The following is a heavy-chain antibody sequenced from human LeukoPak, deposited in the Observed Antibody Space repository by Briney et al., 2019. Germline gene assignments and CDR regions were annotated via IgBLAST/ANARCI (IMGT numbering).Heavy chain of an antibody. CDR2: ISYSGST. J-gene: IGHJ4*02. D-gene: IGHD2/OR15-2a*01. V-gene: IGHV4-59*08. CDR3: AGHHPRNTVDF. Sequence: SETLSLTCTVSDGSISSYYWSWIRQPPGKGLEWIGYISYSGSTNYSPSLKSRVTISLDTSKNQFSLKLSSVTAADTAVYYCAGHHPRNTVDFWGQGTLVTVSS. CDR1: DGSISSYY.